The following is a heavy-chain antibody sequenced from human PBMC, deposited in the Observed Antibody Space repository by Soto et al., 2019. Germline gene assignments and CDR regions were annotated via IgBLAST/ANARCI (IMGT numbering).Heavy chain of an antibody. J-gene: IGHJ4*02. V-gene: IGHV4-34*01. CDR2: INHSGST. Sequence: QVQLQQWGAGLLKPSETLSLTCAVYGWSFSAYYWSWIRQPPGKGLEWIGEINHSGSTNYNPSLKGRVTISVDTSKNQCSLKLSSVTAAGTAVYYCASPRIPAAGSCGYWGQGTLVTVSS. D-gene: IGHD6-13*01. CDR3: ASPRIPAAGSCGY. CDR1: GWSFSAYY.